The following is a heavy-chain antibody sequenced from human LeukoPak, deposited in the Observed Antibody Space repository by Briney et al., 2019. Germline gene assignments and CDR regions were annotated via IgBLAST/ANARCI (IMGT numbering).Heavy chain of an antibody. Sequence: SETLSLTCTVSGGSINNNYWSWFRQSPGKGLEWIGYIYYNGNTNYNTSLESRVTISVDTSKNQFSLKLSSVTAADTAVYYCARGGAYSSSPVDYWGQGTLVTVSS. CDR1: GGSINNNY. J-gene: IGHJ4*02. D-gene: IGHD6-13*01. CDR3: ARGGAYSSSPVDY. CDR2: IYYNGNT. V-gene: IGHV4-59*01.